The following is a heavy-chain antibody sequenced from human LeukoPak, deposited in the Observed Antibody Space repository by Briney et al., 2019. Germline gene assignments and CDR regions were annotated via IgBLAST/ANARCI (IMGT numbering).Heavy chain of an antibody. CDR1: GFTFSSYS. D-gene: IGHD2-15*01. J-gene: IGHJ6*02. Sequence: GGSLRLSCAASGFTFSSYSMNRVRQAPGKGLDWVSYSSGSSSTIYYADSVKGRFTISRDNAKNSLYLQMNSLRAEDTAVYYCARVFKEIVVVYTGTAYYYGMDVWGQGTTVTVSS. CDR3: ARVFKEIVVVYTGTAYYYGMDV. CDR2: SSGSSSTI. V-gene: IGHV3-48*01.